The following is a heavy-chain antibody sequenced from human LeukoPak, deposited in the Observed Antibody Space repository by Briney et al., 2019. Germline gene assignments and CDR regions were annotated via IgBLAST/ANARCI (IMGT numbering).Heavy chain of an antibody. CDR1: GGSISSGAYS. CDR3: ARHARGRMTTGPYYFDY. D-gene: IGHD4-17*01. Sequence: SQTLSLTCAVSGGSISSGAYSWSWIRQPPRKGLEWIGYVYYSGGTYYNPSLKSRVTISVDTSKNQFSLKLSSVTAADTAVYYCARHARGRMTTGPYYFDYWGQGTLVTVSS. V-gene: IGHV4-30-2*03. J-gene: IGHJ4*02. CDR2: VYYSGGT.